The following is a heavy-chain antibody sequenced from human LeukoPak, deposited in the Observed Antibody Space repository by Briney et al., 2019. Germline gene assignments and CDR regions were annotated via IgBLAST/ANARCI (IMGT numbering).Heavy chain of an antibody. V-gene: IGHV4-61*05. D-gene: IGHD2-15*01. Sequence: SETLSLTGTVSGGSISSSSYYWGWIRQPPGKGLEWIGYIYYSGSTNYNPSLKSRVTISVDTSKNQFSLKLSSVTAADTAVYYCARVHRDIVVVVAATPYDAFDIWGQGTMVTVSS. CDR2: IYYSGST. CDR1: GGSISSSSYY. CDR3: ARVHRDIVVVVAATPYDAFDI. J-gene: IGHJ3*02.